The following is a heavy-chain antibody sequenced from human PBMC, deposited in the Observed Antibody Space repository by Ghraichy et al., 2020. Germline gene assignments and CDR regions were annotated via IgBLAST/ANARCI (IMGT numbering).Heavy chain of an antibody. CDR3: ARLRGVKAGMDV. CDR2: IYYSGST. V-gene: IGHV4-59*08. Sequence: SETLSLTCTVSGGSISSYYWSWIRQPPGKGLEWIGYIYYSGSTNYNPSLKSRVTISVDTSKNQFSLKLSSVTAADTAVYYCARLRGVKAGMDVWGQGTTVTVSS. J-gene: IGHJ6*02. CDR1: GGSISSYY. D-gene: IGHD2-21*01.